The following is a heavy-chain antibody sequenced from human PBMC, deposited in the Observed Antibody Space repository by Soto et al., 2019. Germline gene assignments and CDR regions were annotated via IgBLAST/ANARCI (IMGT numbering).Heavy chain of an antibody. D-gene: IGHD2-15*01. CDR1: GYTFTGYY. J-gene: IGHJ6*02. Sequence: ASVKVSCKASGYTFTGYYMHWVRQAPGQGLEWMGWINPNSGGTNYAQKFQGRVTTTRDTSISTAYMELSRLRSDDTAVYYCARETGVVVAATVRYGMDVWGQGTTVTVSS. V-gene: IGHV1-2*02. CDR3: ARETGVVVAATVRYGMDV. CDR2: INPNSGGT.